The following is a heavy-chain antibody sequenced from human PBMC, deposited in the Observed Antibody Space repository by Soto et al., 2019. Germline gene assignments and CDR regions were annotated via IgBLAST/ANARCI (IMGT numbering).Heavy chain of an antibody. CDR2: INPETGGT. J-gene: IGHJ6*02. V-gene: IGHV1-2*02. CDR3: ARERYQVISDGMDV. CDR1: GYTFSDYY. Sequence: ASVKVSCKASGYTFSDYYVHWVREAPGQGLDGMGWINPETGGTSYAQKFQGRVTLSRDASINTAYLELSRLRFDDAAVYFCARERYQVISDGMDVWGQGTTVTVSS. D-gene: IGHD2-2*01.